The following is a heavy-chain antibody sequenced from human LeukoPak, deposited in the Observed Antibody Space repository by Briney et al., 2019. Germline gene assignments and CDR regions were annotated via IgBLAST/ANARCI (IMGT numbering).Heavy chain of an antibody. CDR2: ISAYNGNT. D-gene: IGHD3-22*01. Sequence: ASVKVSCKASGYTFTSYGISWVRQAPGQGLEWMGWISAYNGNTNCAQKLQGRVTMTTDTSTSTAYMELRSLRSDDTAVYYCARDGRYHYYDSSGYYSFDYWGQGTLVTVSS. CDR3: ARDGRYHYYDSSGYYSFDY. V-gene: IGHV1-18*01. CDR1: GYTFTSYG. J-gene: IGHJ4*02.